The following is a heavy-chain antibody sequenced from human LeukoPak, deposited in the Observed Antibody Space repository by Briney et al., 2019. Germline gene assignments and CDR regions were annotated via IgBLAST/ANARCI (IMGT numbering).Heavy chain of an antibody. Sequence: GGSLRLSCAASGFTFSSYGVHWVRQAPGKGLVWVSHISNDGTYTSYADSVKGRFTISRDNAKNTLYLQMNSLRAEDTAVYYCGRVRSGYYSDYWGQGTLVTVSS. D-gene: IGHD3-22*01. J-gene: IGHJ4*02. V-gene: IGHV3-74*01. CDR2: ISNDGTYT. CDR1: GFTFSSYG. CDR3: GRVRSGYYSDY.